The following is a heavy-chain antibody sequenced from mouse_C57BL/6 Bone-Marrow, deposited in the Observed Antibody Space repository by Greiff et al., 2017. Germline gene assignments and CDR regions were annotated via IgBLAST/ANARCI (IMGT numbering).Heavy chain of an antibody. D-gene: IGHD6-1*01. J-gene: IGHJ4*01. CDR3: ARECEYYYAMDY. V-gene: IGHV1-26*01. CDR1: GYTYTDYY. Sequence: VQLQQSGPELVKPGASVKISCKASGYTYTDYYMNWVKQSRGKSLEWIGDINPNNGGTSYNQKFKGKATLTVDKSSSTAYMELRSLTSEDSAVYYCARECEYYYAMDYWGQGTSVTVSS. CDR2: INPNNGGT.